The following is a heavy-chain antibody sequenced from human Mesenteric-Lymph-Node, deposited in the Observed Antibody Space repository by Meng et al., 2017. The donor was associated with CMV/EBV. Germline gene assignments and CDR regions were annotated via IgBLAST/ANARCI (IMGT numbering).Heavy chain of an antibody. J-gene: IGHJ4*02. D-gene: IGHD3-9*01. Sequence: CAASGLTFSNNGMHWVRQVPGKGLVWVSHLNSDGTRTTYADSVKGRFTISRDNAKNTLYLQMNSLRVEDTAVYYCARSYRLTDYYIDYWGQGTLVTVSS. CDR3: ARSYRLTDYYIDY. CDR1: GLTFSNNG. CDR2: LNSDGTRT. V-gene: IGHV3-74*03.